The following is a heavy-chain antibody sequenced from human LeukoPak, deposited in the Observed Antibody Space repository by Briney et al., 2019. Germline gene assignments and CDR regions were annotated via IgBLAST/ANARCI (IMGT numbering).Heavy chain of an antibody. CDR2: VSPYNGKT. V-gene: IGHV1-18*01. J-gene: IGHJ4*02. CDR1: GYTFTSYG. CDR3: ARNGRVRRVVKDLFEY. D-gene: IGHD3-10*01. Sequence: GASVKVSCKASGYTFTSYGISWVRQAPGQGLEWMGRVSPYNGKTYYSQRFQDRVTITKDTSTGTAYMDLRNLRTDDTAMYYCARNGRVRRVVKDLFEYWGQGTLVAVSS.